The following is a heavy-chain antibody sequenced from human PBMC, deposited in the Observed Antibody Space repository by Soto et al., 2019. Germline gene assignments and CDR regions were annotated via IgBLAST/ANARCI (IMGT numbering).Heavy chain of an antibody. D-gene: IGHD1-7*01. V-gene: IGHV2-5*02. CDR2: IYGDDDK. CDR3: THKRELFFDS. CDR1: GFSLSTALS. J-gene: IGHJ4*02. Sequence: QITLKESGPTLVKPTQTLTLTCTFSGFSLSTALSVGWIRQSPGKAPECLAVIYGDDDKRYSPSLKSRLTITKDTSKNQVVLRMIDMDPVDTATYYCTHKRELFFDSWGQGTLVTVSS.